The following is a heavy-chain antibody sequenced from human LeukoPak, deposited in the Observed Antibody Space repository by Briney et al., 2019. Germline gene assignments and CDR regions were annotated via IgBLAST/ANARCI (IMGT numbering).Heavy chain of an antibody. V-gene: IGHV3-33*06. D-gene: IGHD3-22*01. J-gene: IGHJ3*02. CDR3: AKDTNYYDSSGYSAFDI. CDR2: IWYDGSNK. CDR1: GFTFSSYG. Sequence: PGGSLRLSCAASGFTFSSYGMHWVRQAPGEGLEWVAVIWYDGSNKYYADSVKGRFTISRDNSKNTLYLQMNSLRAEDTAVYYCAKDTNYYDSSGYSAFDIWGQGTMVTVSS.